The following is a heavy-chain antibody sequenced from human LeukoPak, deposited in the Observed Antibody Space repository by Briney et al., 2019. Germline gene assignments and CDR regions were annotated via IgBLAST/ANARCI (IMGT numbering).Heavy chain of an antibody. D-gene: IGHD1-26*01. CDR3: ARPGIVGATTDAFDI. V-gene: IGHV1-69*05. Sequence: SVKASCKASGGTFSSYAISWVRQAPGQGLEWMGGIIPIFGTANYAQKFQGRVTITTDESTSTAYMELSSLRSEDTAVYYCARPGIVGATTDAFDIWGQGTMVTVSS. CDR2: IIPIFGTA. J-gene: IGHJ3*02. CDR1: GGTFSSYA.